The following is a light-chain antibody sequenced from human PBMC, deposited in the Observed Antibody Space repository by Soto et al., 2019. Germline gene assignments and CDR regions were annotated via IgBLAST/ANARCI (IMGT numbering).Light chain of an antibody. V-gene: IGLV2-14*03. J-gene: IGLJ3*02. CDR2: DVS. CDR1: SSDVGGYNY. CDR3: SSYTSSVTLG. Sequence: QSVLTQPASVSGSPGQSITISCTGTSSDVGGYNYVSWYQQHPGKAPKLMIYDVSNRPSGVSNRFSGSKSGNTASLTISGLQAEDEADYYCSSYTSSVTLGFGGATQLTVL.